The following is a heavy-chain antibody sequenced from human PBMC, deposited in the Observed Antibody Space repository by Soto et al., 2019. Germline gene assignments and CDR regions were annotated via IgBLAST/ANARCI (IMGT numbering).Heavy chain of an antibody. Sequence: VHLVESGGGLVQPGGSLRLSCAASGFNFSNHWMHWVRQRPGEGLVWVSRITSDGKSNAYAESVKGRFAISRDNAKNTLYLQRNGLTAEDTAVYYCARESGDWPLNWFDPWGQGTLVTVSS. J-gene: IGHJ5*02. D-gene: IGHD2-21*02. V-gene: IGHV3-74*01. CDR2: ITSDGKSN. CDR1: GFNFSNHW. CDR3: ARESGDWPLNWFDP.